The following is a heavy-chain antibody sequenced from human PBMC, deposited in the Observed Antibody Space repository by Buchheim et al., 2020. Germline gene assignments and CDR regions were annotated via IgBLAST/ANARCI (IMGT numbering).Heavy chain of an antibody. V-gene: IGHV3-74*01. CDR2: IKSDGSST. CDR1: GFTFSTYW. Sequence: EVQLVESGGGLVQPGGSLRLSCAASGFTFSTYWMHWVRQAPGKGLVWVSRIKSDGSSTSYADSVKGRFTISRDNAKNTLYLQMNSLRADDTAVYYCARDSDGSGSYGLDWFDPWGQGTL. D-gene: IGHD3-10*01. J-gene: IGHJ5*02. CDR3: ARDSDGSGSYGLDWFDP.